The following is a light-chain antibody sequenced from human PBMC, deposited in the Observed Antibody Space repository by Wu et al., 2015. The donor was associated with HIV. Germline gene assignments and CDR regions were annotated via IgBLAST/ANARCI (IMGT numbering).Light chain of an antibody. CDR3: QQRSNWPPVYT. Sequence: DVQMTQSPSSLSASVGDRVTITCRASQSVSSFLNWYQQKPGKAPKLLIYAASTLHSGVPSRFSGSGSGTDFTLTINSLQPEDFAVYYCQQRSNWPPVYTFGQGTKLEIK. CDR1: QSVSSF. J-gene: IGKJ2*01. CDR2: AAS. V-gene: IGKV1-39*01.